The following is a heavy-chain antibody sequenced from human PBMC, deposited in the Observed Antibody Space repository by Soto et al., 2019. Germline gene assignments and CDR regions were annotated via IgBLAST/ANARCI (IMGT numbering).Heavy chain of an antibody. CDR2: INPNSGGT. CDR3: AREEGYDILPGYYYYGMDV. Sequence: ASVKVSCKASGYTFTGYYMHWVRQAPGQGLEWMGWINPNSGGTNYAQKFQGRVTMTRDTSISTAYMELSRLRSDDTAVYYCAREEGYDILPGYYYYGMDVWGQGTRSPSP. D-gene: IGHD3-9*01. CDR1: GYTFTGYY. J-gene: IGHJ6*02. V-gene: IGHV1-2*02.